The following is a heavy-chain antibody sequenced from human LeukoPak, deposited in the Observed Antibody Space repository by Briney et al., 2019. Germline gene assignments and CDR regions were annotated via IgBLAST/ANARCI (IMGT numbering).Heavy chain of an antibody. V-gene: IGHV3-30*01. CDR3: ARHSFVVPAAIGY. D-gene: IGHD2-2*02. Sequence: GGSLRLSCAASGFTFSSYAMRWVRQAPGKGLEWVAVISYDGSNKYYADSVKGRFTISRDNSKNTLYLQMNSLRAEDTAVYYCARHSFVVPAAIGYWGQGTLVTVSS. CDR1: GFTFSSYA. CDR2: ISYDGSNK. J-gene: IGHJ4*02.